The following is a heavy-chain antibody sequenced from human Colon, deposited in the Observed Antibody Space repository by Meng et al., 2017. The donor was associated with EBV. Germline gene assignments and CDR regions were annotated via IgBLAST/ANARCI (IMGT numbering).Heavy chain of an antibody. J-gene: IGHJ5*02. CDR2: INHSGST. CDR3: ARGDGSGSGNWFDP. D-gene: IGHD3-10*01. V-gene: IGHV4-34*01. Sequence: QPPLWGAELLVAATTLSPPFAVTGASFSGHYWSCIRQPPGKGLEWIGEINHSGSTHYNPSLKSRLTISVDTSKNQFSLKLSSVTAADTAVYYCARGDGSGSGNWFDPWGQGTLVTVSS. CDR1: GASFSGHY.